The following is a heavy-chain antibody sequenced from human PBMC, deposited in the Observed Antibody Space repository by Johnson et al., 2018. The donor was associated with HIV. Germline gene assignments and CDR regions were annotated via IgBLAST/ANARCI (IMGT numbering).Heavy chain of an antibody. V-gene: IGHV3-7*01. D-gene: IGHD6-13*01. J-gene: IGHJ3*02. CDR3: ARELPKNTGYSSSWYHCQAFDI. CDR2: IKQDGSEK. CDR1: GFTFDDYA. Sequence: EVQLVESGGGLVQPGRSLRLSCAASGFTFDDYAMHWVRQAPGKGLEWVANIKQDGSEKYYVDSVKGRFTISRDNAKNSLYLQMNSLRAEDTAVYYCARELPKNTGYSSSWYHCQAFDIWGQVTMVTVSS.